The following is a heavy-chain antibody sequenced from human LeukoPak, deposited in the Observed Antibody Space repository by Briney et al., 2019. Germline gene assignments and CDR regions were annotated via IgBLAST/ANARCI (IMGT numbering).Heavy chain of an antibody. Sequence: ASVKVSCKASGYTFTSYGISWVRQAPGQGLERMGWISAYNGNTNYAQKLQGRVTMTTDTSTSTAYMELRSLRSDDTAVYYCARDSCSGGSCYHKYYYYGMDVWGQGTTVTVSS. CDR2: ISAYNGNT. J-gene: IGHJ6*02. CDR1: GYTFTSYG. D-gene: IGHD2-15*01. V-gene: IGHV1-18*01. CDR3: ARDSCSGGSCYHKYYYYGMDV.